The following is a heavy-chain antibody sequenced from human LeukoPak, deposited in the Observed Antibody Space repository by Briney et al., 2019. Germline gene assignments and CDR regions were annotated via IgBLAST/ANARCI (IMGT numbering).Heavy chain of an antibody. V-gene: IGHV1-8*01. CDR1: GYTFTSYE. D-gene: IGHD3-22*01. CDR2: MNPDSGDT. Sequence: ASVKVSCKASGYTFTSYEINWVRQASGQALEWMGWMNPDSGDTAYSQKFQGRIIMTRSTSISTAYMELSSLRSEDTAVYYCARGLGTYDSSELTWPMISFWGQGTVVTVSS. CDR3: ARGLGTYDSSELTWPMISF. J-gene: IGHJ4*02.